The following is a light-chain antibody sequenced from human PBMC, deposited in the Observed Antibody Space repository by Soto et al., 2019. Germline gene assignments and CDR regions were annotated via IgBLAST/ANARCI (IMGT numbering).Light chain of an antibody. V-gene: IGLV1-44*01. CDR1: SSNIGINT. J-gene: IGLJ1*01. Sequence: QSVLTQPPSASETPGQRVTISCSGSSSNIGINTVDWFQQLPGTAPKLLIYNNNQRPSGVPDRFPGSKSGTSASLAISGLQSEDESDYYCAAWDDSLNGYVFGTGTKVTVL. CDR2: NNN. CDR3: AAWDDSLNGYV.